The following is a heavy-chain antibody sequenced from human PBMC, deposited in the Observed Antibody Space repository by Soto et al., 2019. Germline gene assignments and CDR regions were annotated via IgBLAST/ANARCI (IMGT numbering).Heavy chain of an antibody. D-gene: IGHD3-10*01. J-gene: IGHJ4*02. Sequence: EVQLVESGGGLVQPGGSLRLSCAASGFTFSSYRMNWVRQAPGKGLEWVSYISSSSNTIYYADSVKGRFTISRDNAKNSLYLQMNSLRAEDTAVYYCARPYYYSSGSYSSWGQGTLVTVSS. CDR3: ARPYYYSSGSYSS. V-gene: IGHV3-48*01. CDR1: GFTFSSYR. CDR2: ISSSSNTI.